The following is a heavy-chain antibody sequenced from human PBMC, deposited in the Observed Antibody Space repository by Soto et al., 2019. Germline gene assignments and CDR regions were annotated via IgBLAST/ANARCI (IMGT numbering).Heavy chain of an antibody. CDR3: AKDVRIHDLDARDAFDI. Sequence: GGSLRLSCAASGFTFSSYAMSWVRQAPGKGLEWVSAISGSGGSTYYADSVKGRFTISRDNSKNTLYLQMNSLRAEDTAVYYCAKDVRIHDLDARDAFDIWGQGTMVTVSS. J-gene: IGHJ3*02. D-gene: IGHD5-18*01. CDR2: ISGSGGST. CDR1: GFTFSSYA. V-gene: IGHV3-23*01.